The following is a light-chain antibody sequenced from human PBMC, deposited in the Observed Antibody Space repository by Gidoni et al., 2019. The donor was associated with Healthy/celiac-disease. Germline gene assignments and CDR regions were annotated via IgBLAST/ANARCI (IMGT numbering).Light chain of an antibody. V-gene: IGKV3-15*01. Sequence: EIVMTQSPATLSVSPGERATLSCRASQSVSSNLAWYQQKPGQAPRLLIYGASTRATGIPARFSGSGSGTEFTLTLSSLQSEAFAVYSCQQYNNWPLTFGGGTKVEIK. CDR2: GAS. J-gene: IGKJ4*01. CDR3: QQYNNWPLT. CDR1: QSVSSN.